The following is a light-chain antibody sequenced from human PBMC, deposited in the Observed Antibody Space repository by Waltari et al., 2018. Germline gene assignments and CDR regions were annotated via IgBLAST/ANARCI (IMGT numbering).Light chain of an antibody. Sequence: DIVLTQSPGTLSLSPGERATLSCRASQSLSSSYLAWYQQKPGQAPRLLIYGASRRATGIPDRFRGSGSGTDFTLTITSLEPEDFAGYSCQQYGSSPPTFGQGTKLEIK. CDR3: QQYGSSPPT. J-gene: IGKJ2*01. V-gene: IGKV3-20*01. CDR1: QSLSSSY. CDR2: GAS.